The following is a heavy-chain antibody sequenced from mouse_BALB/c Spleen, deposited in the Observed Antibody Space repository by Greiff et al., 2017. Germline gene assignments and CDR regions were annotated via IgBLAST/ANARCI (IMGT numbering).Heavy chain of an antibody. CDR2: INPSSGYT. J-gene: IGHJ3*01. V-gene: IGHV1-4*02. Sequence: VKLMESAAELARPGASVKMSCKASGYTFTSYTMHWVNQRPGQGLEWIGYINPSSGYTEYNQKFKDKTTLTADKSSSTAYMQLSSLTSEDSAVYYCARWGRYYGSSSWFAYWGQGTLVTVSA. CDR1: GYTFTSYT. D-gene: IGHD1-1*01. CDR3: ARWGRYYGSSSWFAY.